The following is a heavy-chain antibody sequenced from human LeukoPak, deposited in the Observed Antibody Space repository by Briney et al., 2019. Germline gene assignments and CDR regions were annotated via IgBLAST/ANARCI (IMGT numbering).Heavy chain of an antibody. V-gene: IGHV5-51*01. J-gene: IGHJ3*02. Sequence: GQSLKISCLGVGYTFSNYCIGCLRQMPGKGLEWMGIIFPGDSDTRYSPSFQGQVTISADKSISTAYLQWSNLKASDTAMYFCATMTAAPRAIDISGQGTMVTVSS. CDR3: ATMTAAPRAIDI. CDR2: IFPGDSDT. D-gene: IGHD6-6*01. CDR1: GYTFSNYC.